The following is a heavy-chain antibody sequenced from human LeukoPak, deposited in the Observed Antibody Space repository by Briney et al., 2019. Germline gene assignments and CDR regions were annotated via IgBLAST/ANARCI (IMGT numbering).Heavy chain of an antibody. Sequence: GGSLRLSCAASGFTFSDYWIHWVRQAPGKGLVWVSRINSDGSYTNYANSVKGRFTVSRDNTKNMLYLQMNSLRAEDTALYYCAKGRYASSSPLDYWGQGTLVTVSS. CDR2: INSDGSYT. D-gene: IGHD6-6*01. CDR1: GFTFSDYW. J-gene: IGHJ4*02. V-gene: IGHV3-74*01. CDR3: AKGRYASSSPLDY.